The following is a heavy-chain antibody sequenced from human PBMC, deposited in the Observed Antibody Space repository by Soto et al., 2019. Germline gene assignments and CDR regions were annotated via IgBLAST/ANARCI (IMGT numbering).Heavy chain of an antibody. V-gene: IGHV3-30-3*01. D-gene: IGHD5-12*01. CDR2: ISFDGSNK. Sequence: QVQLVESGGGVVQPGRSLRLSCAASGFTFSSYAMHLVRQDPGKGLEWVAVISFDGSNKYYADSVKDRFTVSRDNSKNTLYVQMNSLRAEDTAVYYCGRDRRFGNGYNLGFDYRGQGTLVTVYS. CDR3: GRDRRFGNGYNLGFDY. CDR1: GFTFSSYA. J-gene: IGHJ4*02.